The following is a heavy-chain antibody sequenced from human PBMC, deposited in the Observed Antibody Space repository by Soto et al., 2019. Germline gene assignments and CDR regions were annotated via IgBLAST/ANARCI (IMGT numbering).Heavy chain of an antibody. Sequence: QVQLVESGGGVVQTGRSLRLSCAASGFTFSTYGMHWVRQAPGRGLEWVAVISYDGSNKYYADSVKGRFTISRDNSKNTLYLQMNSMRAEDTAVFYCAKVGLVLSLYAMDVWGQGTTVTVSS. J-gene: IGHJ6*02. V-gene: IGHV3-30*18. D-gene: IGHD6-13*01. CDR1: GFTFSTYG. CDR2: ISYDGSNK. CDR3: AKVGLVLSLYAMDV.